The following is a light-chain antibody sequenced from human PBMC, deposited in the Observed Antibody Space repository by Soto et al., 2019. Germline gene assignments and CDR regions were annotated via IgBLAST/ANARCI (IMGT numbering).Light chain of an antibody. Sequence: DIQMTQSPSSLSVSVGDRVTITCRASQGITNYLAWYQQRPGKVPKLLIYAASALQSGVPSRFSGSGSGTDFTLTISSLQPEDIATYYCQKYNSAPWTFGQGTKVEIK. J-gene: IGKJ1*01. CDR3: QKYNSAPWT. CDR1: QGITNY. V-gene: IGKV1-27*01. CDR2: AAS.